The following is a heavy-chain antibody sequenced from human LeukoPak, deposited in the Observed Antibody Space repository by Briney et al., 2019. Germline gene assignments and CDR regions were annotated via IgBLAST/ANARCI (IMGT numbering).Heavy chain of an antibody. CDR1: GFTLSNYW. J-gene: IGHJ4*02. Sequence: PGGSLRLSCAASGFTLSNYWVHWVRQAPGKGLEWVSSISSSSSYIYYADSVKGRFTISRDNAKNSLYLQMNSLRAEDTAVYYCARDGYYYGSGSSFDYWGQGTLVTVSS. D-gene: IGHD3-10*01. CDR2: ISSSSSYI. V-gene: IGHV3-21*01. CDR3: ARDGYYYGSGSSFDY.